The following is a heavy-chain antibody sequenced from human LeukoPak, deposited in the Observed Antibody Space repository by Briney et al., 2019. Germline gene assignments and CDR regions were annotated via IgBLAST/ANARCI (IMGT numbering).Heavy chain of an antibody. CDR1: GGSFSGYY. CDR2: INHSGST. Sequence: SETLSLTCAVYGGSFSGYYWSWIRQPPGKGLEWIGEINHSGSTNYNPSLKSRVTISVDTSKNQFSLKLSSVTAADTAVYYCAGDPVSVEKYYFDYWGQGTLVTVSS. V-gene: IGHV4-34*01. J-gene: IGHJ4*02. CDR3: AGDPVSVEKYYFDY. D-gene: IGHD1-1*01.